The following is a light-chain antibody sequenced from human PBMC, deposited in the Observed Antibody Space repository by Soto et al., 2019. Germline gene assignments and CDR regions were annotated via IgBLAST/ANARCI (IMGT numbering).Light chain of an antibody. CDR3: LLDFSYFWA. J-gene: IGKJ1*01. Sequence: AIQLTQSPSSLSASVGDRVTITCRASQGIRSALGWYQQKPGKVPKLLIYAASTLQSGVPSRFRASGSGTNFTLTISSLQPEDFETYYCLLDFSYFWALGQGTKVDIK. CDR2: AAS. CDR1: QGIRSA. V-gene: IGKV1-6*01.